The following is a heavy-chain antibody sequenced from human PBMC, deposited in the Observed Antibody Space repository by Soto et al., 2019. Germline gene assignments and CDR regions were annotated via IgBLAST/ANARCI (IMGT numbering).Heavy chain of an antibody. V-gene: IGHV1-69*12. CDR1: GGTFSTYA. J-gene: IGHJ4*02. CDR2: IIPMFGTA. Sequence: QVQLVQSGAEVKKPESSVKVSCKAPGGTFSTYAISWVRQAPGQGLEWMGGIIPMFGTAHYAQRFQDRVTITADEATNTVYMELSSLRLEDTAVYFCASGIQRWLRRINNGYSGWGQGTLVTVSS. CDR3: ASGIQRWLRRINNGYSG. D-gene: IGHD5-12*01.